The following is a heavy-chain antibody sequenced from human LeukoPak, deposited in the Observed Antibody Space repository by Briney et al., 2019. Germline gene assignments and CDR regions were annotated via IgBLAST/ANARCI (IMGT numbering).Heavy chain of an antibody. CDR3: AREKRVVGDYVDDYYYYMDV. Sequence: GGSLRLSCAASGFTFTSYAMSWVRQAPGKGLEWVSAISGSGGSTYYADSVKGRFTISSDNSKNTLYLQMNSLRAEDTAVYYCAREKRVVGDYVDDYYYYMDVWGKGTTVIVSS. V-gene: IGHV3-23*01. D-gene: IGHD4-17*01. J-gene: IGHJ6*03. CDR2: ISGSGGST. CDR1: GFTFTSYA.